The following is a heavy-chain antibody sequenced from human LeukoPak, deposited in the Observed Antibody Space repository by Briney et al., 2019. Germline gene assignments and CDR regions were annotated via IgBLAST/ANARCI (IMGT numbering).Heavy chain of an antibody. Sequence: GGSLRLSCAASGFTFDDYGMSWVRQAPGKGLEWVSGINWNGGSTGYADSVKGRFTISGDNAKNSLYLQMNSLRAEDTALYYCARVPAAEYYYYMDVWGKGTTVTVSS. V-gene: IGHV3-20*04. J-gene: IGHJ6*03. CDR2: INWNGGST. CDR1: GFTFDDYG. D-gene: IGHD2-2*01. CDR3: ARVPAAEYYYYMDV.